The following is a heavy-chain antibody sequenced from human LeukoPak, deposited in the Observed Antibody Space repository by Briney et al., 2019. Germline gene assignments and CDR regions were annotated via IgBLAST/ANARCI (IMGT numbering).Heavy chain of an antibody. J-gene: IGHJ6*04. CDR1: GFTFSSYA. CDR3: ARDSDYYYSMDV. V-gene: IGHV3-30*04. CDR2: ISYDGSNK. Sequence: GGSLRLSCAASGFTFSSYAMHWVRQAPGKGLEWVAVISYDGSNKYYADSVKGRFTISRDNSKNTLYLQMNSLRAEDTAVYYCARDSDYYYSMDVWGKGTTVTVSS.